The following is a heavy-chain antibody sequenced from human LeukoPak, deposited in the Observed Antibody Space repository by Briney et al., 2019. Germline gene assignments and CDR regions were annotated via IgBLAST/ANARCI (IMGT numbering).Heavy chain of an antibody. D-gene: IGHD2-2*01. V-gene: IGHV3-30-3*01. Sequence: GGSLRLSCAASGFTFSSYAMHWVRQAPGKGLEWVAVISYDGSNKYYADSVKGRFTISRDNSKNTLYLQMNSLRAEDTAVYYCARDLGQLPTYWGQGTLVTVSS. J-gene: IGHJ4*02. CDR3: ARDLGQLPTY. CDR1: GFTFSSYA. CDR2: ISYDGSNK.